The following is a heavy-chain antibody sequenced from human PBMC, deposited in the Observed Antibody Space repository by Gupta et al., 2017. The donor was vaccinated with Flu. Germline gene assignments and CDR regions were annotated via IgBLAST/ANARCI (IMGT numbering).Heavy chain of an antibody. Sequence: IHWVRQAPGQGLEWMGRNNPNSGGTKYAQKFQGRVTMTSDTSINTAYMELSSLRSDDTAVYYCARVQYCSTTSCYEPFDSWGQGTQVTVSS. D-gene: IGHD2-2*01. CDR3: ARVQYCSTTSCYEPFDS. CDR2: NNPNSGGT. J-gene: IGHJ4*02. V-gene: IGHV1-2*06.